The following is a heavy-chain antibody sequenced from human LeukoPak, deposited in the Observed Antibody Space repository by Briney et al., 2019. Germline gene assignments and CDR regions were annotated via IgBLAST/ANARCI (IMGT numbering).Heavy chain of an antibody. J-gene: IGHJ6*02. CDR2: ISAYNGNT. D-gene: IGHD2-15*01. V-gene: IGHV1-18*01. CDR3: ARDGSDIVVVVAAPSYYYYGMDV. CDR1: GYTFTSYG. Sequence: GASVKVSCKASGYTFTSYGISWVRQAPGQGLEWMGWISAYNGNTNYAQKLQGRVTMTTDTSTSTAYMELRSLRSDDTAVYYCARDGSDIVVVVAAPSYYYYGMDVWGQGTTVTVSS.